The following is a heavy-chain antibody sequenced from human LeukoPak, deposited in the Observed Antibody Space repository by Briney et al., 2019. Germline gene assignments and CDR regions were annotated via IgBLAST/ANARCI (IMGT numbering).Heavy chain of an antibody. V-gene: IGHV3-11*01. CDR3: ARVNRVTAIQELDY. J-gene: IGHJ4*02. D-gene: IGHD2-21*02. Sequence: GGSLRLSCAASGFTFSDYYMTWIRKAPGRGLGWVSCISSSGSTIFYAVSVKGRFTISRDNAKSSLFLQMNSLRAEDTAVYYCARVNRVTAIQELDYWGQGTLVTVSS. CDR2: ISSSGSTI. CDR1: GFTFSDYY.